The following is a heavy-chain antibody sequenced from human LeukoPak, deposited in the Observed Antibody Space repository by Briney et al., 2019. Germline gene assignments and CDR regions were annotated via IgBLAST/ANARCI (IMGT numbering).Heavy chain of an antibody. CDR3: ARTNRVRSGWYS. CDR1: GGTFSSYA. D-gene: IGHD6-19*01. CDR2: IIPIFGTA. Sequence: ASVKVSCKASGGTFSSYAISWVRQAPGQGLEWMGGIIPIFGTANYAQKFQGRVTMTRDTSISTAYMELSRLRSDDTAVYYCARTNRVRSGWYSWGQGTLVTVSS. J-gene: IGHJ4*02. V-gene: IGHV1-69*05.